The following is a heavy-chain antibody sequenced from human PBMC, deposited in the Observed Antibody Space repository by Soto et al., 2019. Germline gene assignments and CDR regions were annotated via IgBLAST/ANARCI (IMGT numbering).Heavy chain of an antibody. J-gene: IGHJ4*02. D-gene: IGHD1-26*01. CDR3: ARDDEVGTTWTPFDN. Sequence: QVQLVQSGAEVKEPGSSVKVSCKASGGTFSTYAISWVRQAPGQGLEWMGGIIPIFGTANYAQKFQGRVTITADESTSTAYMELSSLRSEDTAVYYCARDDEVGTTWTPFDNWVQGTLVTVSS. CDR2: IIPIFGTA. V-gene: IGHV1-69*01. CDR1: GGTFSTYA.